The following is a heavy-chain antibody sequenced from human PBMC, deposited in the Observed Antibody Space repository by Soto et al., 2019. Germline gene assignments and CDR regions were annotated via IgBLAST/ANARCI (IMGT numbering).Heavy chain of an antibody. J-gene: IGHJ4*02. CDR1: GFTFSNYA. D-gene: IGHD6-13*01. Sequence: GVLRLSCAASGFTFSNYAMTWVRQAPGKGLEWVSVITGSGGGTYFVDSVKGRFTISRDNSKNTVYLQMNSLRAEDTAVYYCAKRTLTAAGFDYWGQGTLVTVSS. CDR2: ITGSGGGT. V-gene: IGHV3-23*01. CDR3: AKRTLTAAGFDY.